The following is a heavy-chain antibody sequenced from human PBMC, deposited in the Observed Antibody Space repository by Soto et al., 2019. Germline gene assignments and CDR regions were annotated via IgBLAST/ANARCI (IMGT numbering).Heavy chain of an antibody. CDR1: GFTFSSYW. CDR3: AREIMSSGWYDYFDY. J-gene: IGHJ4*02. CDR2: IKQDGSEK. V-gene: IGHV3-7*01. D-gene: IGHD6-19*01. Sequence: PGGSLRLSCAASGFTFSSYWMSWVRQAPGKGLEWVANIKQDGSEKYYVDSVKGRFTISRDNAKNSLYLQMNSLRAEDTAVYYCAREIMSSGWYDYFDYWGQGTLVTVSS.